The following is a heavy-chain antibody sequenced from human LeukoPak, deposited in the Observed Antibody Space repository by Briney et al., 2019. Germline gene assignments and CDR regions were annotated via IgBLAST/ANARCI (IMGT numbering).Heavy chain of an antibody. Sequence: GGSLRLSCAASGFSFSNHGMHWVRQAPGKGLEWVAFLRFDGSNKYYADSVKGRFTISRDNSKNTLYLQMNSLRAEDTAVYYCASGYYDILTGYYIYRPEASFDYWGQETLVTVSS. J-gene: IGHJ4*02. CDR3: ASGYYDILTGYYIYRPEASFDY. V-gene: IGHV3-30*02. D-gene: IGHD3-9*01. CDR2: LRFDGSNK. CDR1: GFSFSNHG.